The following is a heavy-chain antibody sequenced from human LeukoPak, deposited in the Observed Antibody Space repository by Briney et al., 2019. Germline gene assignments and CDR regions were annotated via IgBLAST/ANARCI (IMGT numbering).Heavy chain of an antibody. V-gene: IGHV4-39*07. CDR2: ISESGNT. J-gene: IGHJ4*02. CDR3: ANLYGSGSHAVDY. D-gene: IGHD3-10*01. Sequence: SETLSLTCTVSGGSITSSSCYWGWIRQPPGKGLEWIGTISESGNTFYNPSLKSRVTVSMDTSKNQFSLKLNSATAADTAVYYCANLYGSGSHAVDYWGQGTLVTVSS. CDR1: GGSITSSSCY.